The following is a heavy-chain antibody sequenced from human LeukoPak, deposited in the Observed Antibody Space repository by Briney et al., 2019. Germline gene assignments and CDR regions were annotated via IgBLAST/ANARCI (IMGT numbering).Heavy chain of an antibody. V-gene: IGHV3-23*01. CDR3: AKDGAVAGTNFDY. Sequence: PGGSLRLSCAASGFTFSSYAMSWVRQAPGKGLEWVSAISGSGGSTYYADSVKGRFTISRDNSKNTLYLQMNCLRAEDTAVYYCAKDGAVAGTNFDYWGQGTLVTVSP. CDR1: GFTFSSYA. CDR2: ISGSGGST. D-gene: IGHD6-19*01. J-gene: IGHJ4*02.